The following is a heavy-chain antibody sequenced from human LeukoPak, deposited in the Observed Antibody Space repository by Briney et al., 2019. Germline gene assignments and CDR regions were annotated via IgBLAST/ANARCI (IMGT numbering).Heavy chain of an antibody. D-gene: IGHD2-15*01. V-gene: IGHV3-21*01. CDR2: ISSSSSYI. Sequence: GGSLRLSCAASGFSFGSHPMNWVRQAPGKGLEWVSSISSSSSYIYYADSVKGRFTISRDNAKNSLYLQMNSLRAEDTAVYYCARILGYCSGGSCYSAYFDYWGQGTLVTVSS. J-gene: IGHJ4*02. CDR1: GFSFGSHP. CDR3: ARILGYCSGGSCYSAYFDY.